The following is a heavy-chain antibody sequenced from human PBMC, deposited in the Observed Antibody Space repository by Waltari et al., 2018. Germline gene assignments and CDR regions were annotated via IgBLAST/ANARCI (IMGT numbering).Heavy chain of an antibody. V-gene: IGHV3-30*18. Sequence: QVQLVESGGGVVQPGRSLRLSCAASGFTFSSYGMHWVRQAPGKGLEWVAVIWYDGSNKYYADSVKGRFTISRDNSKNTLYLQMNSLRAEDTAMYYCAKVGRKGGWYFDLWGRGTLVTVSS. CDR2: IWYDGSNK. J-gene: IGHJ2*01. CDR3: AKVGRKGGWYFDL. D-gene: IGHD1-26*01. CDR1: GFTFSSYG.